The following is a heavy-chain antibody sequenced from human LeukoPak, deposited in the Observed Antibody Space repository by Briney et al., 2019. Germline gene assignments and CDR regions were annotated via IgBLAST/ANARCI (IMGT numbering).Heavy chain of an antibody. CDR2: IKKDGSEK. Sequence: GGALRLSCSASGFKFSGYWMTWVPQAPGKGLERVASIKKDGSEKYYEDSVKGRFTISRDNAKNSLYLQMNSLRAEDTAVYYCARDHHPSYYLPDYWGQGTLVTVSS. D-gene: IGHD1-26*01. CDR1: GFKFSGYW. CDR3: ARDHHPSYYLPDY. J-gene: IGHJ4*02. V-gene: IGHV3-7*04.